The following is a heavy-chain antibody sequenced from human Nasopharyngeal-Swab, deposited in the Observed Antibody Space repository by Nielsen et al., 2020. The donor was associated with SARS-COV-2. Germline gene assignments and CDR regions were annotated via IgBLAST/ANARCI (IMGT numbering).Heavy chain of an antibody. CDR1: GYTFTSYG. D-gene: IGHD3-3*01. Sequence: ASVKVSCKASGYTFTSYGISWVRQAPGQGLEWMGWISAYNGNTNYAQKLQGRVTMTTDTSTSTAYMELGSLRSDDTAVYYCAGDQDVLDDTIFGVYDYWGQGTLVTVSS. CDR2: ISAYNGNT. V-gene: IGHV1-18*01. CDR3: AGDQDVLDDTIFGVYDY. J-gene: IGHJ4*02.